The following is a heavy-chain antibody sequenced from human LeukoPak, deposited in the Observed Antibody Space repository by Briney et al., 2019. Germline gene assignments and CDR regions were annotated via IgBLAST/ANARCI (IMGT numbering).Heavy chain of an antibody. CDR1: GYTFTSYD. D-gene: IGHD3-16*02. Sequence: ASVKVSCKASGYTFTSYDINWVRQATGQGLEWMGWMSPNSGNTDYAQKFQGRVTMTGNTSISTAYMELSSLRSEDTAVYYCAREYVWGSYRDYYFDYWGQGTLVTVSS. CDR2: MSPNSGNT. J-gene: IGHJ4*02. CDR3: AREYVWGSYRDYYFDY. V-gene: IGHV1-8*01.